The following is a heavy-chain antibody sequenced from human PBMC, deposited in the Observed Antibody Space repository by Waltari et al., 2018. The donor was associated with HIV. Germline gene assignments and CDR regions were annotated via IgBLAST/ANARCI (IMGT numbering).Heavy chain of an antibody. D-gene: IGHD6-19*01. CDR2: IYYSGST. Sequence: QLQLQESGPGLVKPSETLSLTCTVSGGSISSSSYYWGWIRPPPGKGLEWIGSIYYSGSTYYNPSLKSRVTISVDTSKNQFSLKLSSVTAADTAVYYCARLSAGVQWGTFDYWGQGTLVTVSS. V-gene: IGHV4-39*01. CDR3: ARLSAGVQWGTFDY. J-gene: IGHJ4*02. CDR1: GGSISSSSYY.